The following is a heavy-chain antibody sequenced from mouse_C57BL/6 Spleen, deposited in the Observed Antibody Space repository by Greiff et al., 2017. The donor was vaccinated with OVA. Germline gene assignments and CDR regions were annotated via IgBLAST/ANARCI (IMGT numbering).Heavy chain of an antibody. D-gene: IGHD1-1*01. Sequence: EVQLVESGPGLVKPSQSLSLTCSVTGYSITSGYYWNWIRQFPGNKLEWMGYISYDGSNNYNPSLKNRISITRDTSKNQFFLKLNSVTTEDTATYYCAREGYYGFDYWGQGTTLTVSS. CDR3: AREGYYGFDY. CDR1: GYSITSGYY. CDR2: ISYDGSN. J-gene: IGHJ2*01. V-gene: IGHV3-6*01.